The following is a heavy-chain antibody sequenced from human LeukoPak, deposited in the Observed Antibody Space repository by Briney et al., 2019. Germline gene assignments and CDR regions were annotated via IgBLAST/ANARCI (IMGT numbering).Heavy chain of an antibody. Sequence: SETLSLTCTVSGGSISSSSYYWGWIRQPPGKGLEWIGSIYYSGSTYYNPSLKSRVTISVDTSKNQFSLKLSSVTAADTAVYYCAREGIAAAGFDYWGQGTLVTVSS. D-gene: IGHD6-13*01. CDR2: IYYSGST. CDR3: AREGIAAAGFDY. CDR1: GGSISSSSYY. V-gene: IGHV4-39*07. J-gene: IGHJ4*02.